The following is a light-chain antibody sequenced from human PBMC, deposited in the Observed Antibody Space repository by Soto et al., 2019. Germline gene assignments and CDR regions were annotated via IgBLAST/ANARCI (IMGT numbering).Light chain of an antibody. Sequence: EIVLTQSPATLSLSPGERATLSCRASQSVSSFLAWYQQKPGQAPRLLIYDASNRATGIPTRFSGSESGTDFTLTISCLEPEDFAVYYCQQRINWPLTFGGGTKVEIK. V-gene: IGKV3-11*01. CDR1: QSVSSF. J-gene: IGKJ4*01. CDR3: QQRINWPLT. CDR2: DAS.